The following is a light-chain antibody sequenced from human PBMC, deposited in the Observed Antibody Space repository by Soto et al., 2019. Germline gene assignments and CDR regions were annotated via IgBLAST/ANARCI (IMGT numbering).Light chain of an antibody. CDR1: QDIKTY. CDR3: QHLNNYPPFT. Sequence: IQLTQSPSSLSASVGDRVPITCRASQDIKTYLAWYQQERGKAPKLLISGTFTLQSGVPSRFNGSGSGTDFTLTISRLQPEDFATYYCQHLNNYPPFTFGPGTKVDLE. V-gene: IGKV1-9*01. CDR2: GTF. J-gene: IGKJ3*01.